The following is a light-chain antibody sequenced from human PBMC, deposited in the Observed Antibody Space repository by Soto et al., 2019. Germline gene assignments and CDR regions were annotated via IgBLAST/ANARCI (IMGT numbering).Light chain of an antibody. Sequence: EIVLTQSPGTLSSSPGESATLSCRASQSVSSSHLIWYQQKPGQAPRLLIYGASSRATGIPDRFSGSGSGPDFTLNTRRLEPEDYAVYYCHQFGSSPYTFGQGTELEIK. CDR1: QSVSSSH. CDR2: GAS. J-gene: IGKJ2*01. CDR3: HQFGSSPYT. V-gene: IGKV3-20*01.